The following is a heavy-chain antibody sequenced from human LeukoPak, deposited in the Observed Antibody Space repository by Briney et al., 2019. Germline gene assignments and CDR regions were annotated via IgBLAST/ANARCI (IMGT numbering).Heavy chain of an antibody. V-gene: IGHV1-18*01. J-gene: IGHJ5*02. CDR1: GYTFTSYG. CDR3: ARSPEPLLENWFDP. D-gene: IGHD2-21*02. CDR2: ISAYNGNT. Sequence: GASVKVSCKASGYTFTSYGISWVRQAPGQGLEWMGWISAYNGNTNYAQKLQGRVTMTTDTSTSTAYMELRSLRSDDTAVYYCARSPEPLLENWFDPWGQGTLVTVSS.